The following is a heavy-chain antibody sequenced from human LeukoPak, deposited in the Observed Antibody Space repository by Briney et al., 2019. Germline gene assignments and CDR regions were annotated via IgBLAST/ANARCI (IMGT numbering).Heavy chain of an antibody. J-gene: IGHJ5*02. V-gene: IGHV3-48*04. D-gene: IGHD2-15*01. CDR2: IRSSTDTT. CDR3: VRDFPYSTP. CDR1: GFTLSSYR. Sequence: GRSLRLSCAASGFTLSSYRMNWVRQAPGKGLEWVSCIRSSTDTTYYADSVKGRFTISRDNAKNSLYLQMNSLRAEDTAVYYCVRDFPYSTPWGQGTLVTVSS.